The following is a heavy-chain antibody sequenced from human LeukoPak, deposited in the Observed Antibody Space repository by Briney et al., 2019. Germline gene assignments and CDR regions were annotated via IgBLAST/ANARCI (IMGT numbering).Heavy chain of an antibody. CDR3: AKATKTRISSLFDY. J-gene: IGHJ4*02. CDR2: ISWNSGRI. D-gene: IGHD2-2*01. V-gene: IGHV3-9*03. CDR1: GFTFDDYA. Sequence: PGRSLRLSCAAYGFTFDDYAMHWVRQAPGKGLEWVSGISWNSGRIDYADSVEGRFTISRNNAKNSLFLQMNSLRADDMALYYCAKATKTRISSLFDYWGQGTLVTVSS.